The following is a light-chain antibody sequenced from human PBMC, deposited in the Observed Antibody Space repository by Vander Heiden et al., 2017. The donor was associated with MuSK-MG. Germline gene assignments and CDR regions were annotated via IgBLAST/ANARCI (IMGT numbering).Light chain of an antibody. CDR1: QRVSSY. CDR2: DAS. J-gene: IGKJ5*01. Sequence: EIVLTQSPATLSLSPGERATLSCRASQRVSSYLAWYQQKPGQAPRLLIYDASHRATGIPARFSGSGSGKAFTLTISSLEPEDFAVYYCQQRSNWPITFGQWTRLEIK. V-gene: IGKV3-11*01. CDR3: QQRSNWPIT.